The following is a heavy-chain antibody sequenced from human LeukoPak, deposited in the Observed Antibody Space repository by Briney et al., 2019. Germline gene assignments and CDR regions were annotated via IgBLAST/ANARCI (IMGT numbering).Heavy chain of an antibody. CDR3: AKGITAADTGLDY. V-gene: IGHV3-7*03. CDR2: IKQDGSEK. Sequence: GGSLRLSCAASGFTFSSYWMSWVRQAPGKGLEWVANIKQDGSEKYYVDSVKGRFTISRDNAKNSLYLQMNSLRAEDTALYYCAKGITAADTGLDYWGQGTLVTVSS. D-gene: IGHD6-13*01. J-gene: IGHJ4*02. CDR1: GFTFSSYW.